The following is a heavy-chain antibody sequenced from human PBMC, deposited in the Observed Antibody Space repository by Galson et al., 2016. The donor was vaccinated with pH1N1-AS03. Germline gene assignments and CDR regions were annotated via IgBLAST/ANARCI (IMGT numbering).Heavy chain of an antibody. CDR2: TSPDDSQT. CDR3: GRHTFSYDTTDTNRPDAFDI. Sequence: QSGAEVKKPGDSLKISCKSSGYGFNGYWTGWVRQMPGKGLEWMGATSPDDSQTKYSPSFEGQVPISVDKSITTAFLQWNSLKASDTALYYCGRHTFSYDTTDTNRPDAFDIWGQGTMVTVFS. V-gene: IGHV5-51*01. J-gene: IGHJ3*02. CDR1: GYGFNGYW. D-gene: IGHD3-22*01.